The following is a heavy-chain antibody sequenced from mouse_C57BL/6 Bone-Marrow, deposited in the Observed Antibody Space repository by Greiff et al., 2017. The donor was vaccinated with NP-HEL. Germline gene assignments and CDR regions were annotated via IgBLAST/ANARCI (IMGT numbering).Heavy chain of an antibody. V-gene: IGHV1-26*01. CDR2: INPNNGGT. CDR3: ARCHGSYWYFDV. D-gene: IGHD1-1*01. CDR1: GYTFTDYY. Sequence: VQLQQSGPELVKPGASVKISCKASGYTFTDYYMNWVKQSHGKSLEWIGDINPNNGGTSYNQKFKGKATLTVDKSSSTAYMELRSLTSEDSAVYYCARCHGSYWYFDVWGTGTTVTVSS. J-gene: IGHJ1*03.